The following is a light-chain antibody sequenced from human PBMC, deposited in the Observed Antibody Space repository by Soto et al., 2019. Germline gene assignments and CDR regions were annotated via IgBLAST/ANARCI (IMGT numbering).Light chain of an antibody. CDR3: QQFDDWPT. CDR2: GTS. J-gene: IGKJ1*01. Sequence: EIALTQSPGTLSFSRGDRATLSCGASQSVSSNLAWYQQKPGQAPRLLIYGTSNRAPGIPDRISGSRSGTEFTLTISSLQSEDFGVYYCQQFDDWPTFGQGTKVDIK. CDR1: QSVSSN. V-gene: IGKV3-15*01.